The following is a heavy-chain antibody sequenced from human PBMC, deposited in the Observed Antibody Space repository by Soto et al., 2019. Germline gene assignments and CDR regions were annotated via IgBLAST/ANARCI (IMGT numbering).Heavy chain of an antibody. J-gene: IGHJ4*02. CDR1: GGTFSSYA. CDR2: IIPIFGTA. V-gene: IGHV1-69*01. D-gene: IGHD2-2*01. Sequence: QVQLVQSGAEVKKPGSSVKVSCKASGGTFSSYAISWVRQVPGQGLEWMGGIIPIFGTANYAQKLQGRVTITADESTSTAYMELISLRSEDTAVYYCARSSTIVVVPAALYDFDYWGQGTLVTVSS. CDR3: ARSSTIVVVPAALYDFDY.